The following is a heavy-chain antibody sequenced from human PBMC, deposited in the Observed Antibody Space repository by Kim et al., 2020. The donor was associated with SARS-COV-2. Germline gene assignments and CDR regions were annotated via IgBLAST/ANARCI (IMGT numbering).Heavy chain of an antibody. CDR2: ISPSSQYT. D-gene: IGHD1-26*01. Sequence: GGSLRLSCQASGFTFSDNYMSWIRQAPGKGLEWVSYISPSSQYTNYADSVKGRFTISRDNAKNSLYLQMSSLRGDDTAVYFCVRGAKNYGPEEFWGQGTLVTVSS. CDR3: VRGAKNYGPEEF. CDR1: GFTFSDNY. V-gene: IGHV3-11*03. J-gene: IGHJ4*02.